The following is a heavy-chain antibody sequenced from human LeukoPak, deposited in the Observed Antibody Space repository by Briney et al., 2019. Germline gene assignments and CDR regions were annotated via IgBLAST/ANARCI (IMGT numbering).Heavy chain of an antibody. J-gene: IGHJ4*02. V-gene: IGHV3-74*01. D-gene: IGHD1-26*01. Sequence: QPGGSLRLSCSASGFTFSRSWMYWVRQAPGKGLVGVSRLNSDGSTTEYAESVKGRFTISRDNAKNTLFLQLSSLRAEDTAIYYCARGPDHGGSYYHDWGQGTLVTVSS. CDR1: GFTFSRSW. CDR2: LNSDGSTT. CDR3: ARGPDHGGSYYHD.